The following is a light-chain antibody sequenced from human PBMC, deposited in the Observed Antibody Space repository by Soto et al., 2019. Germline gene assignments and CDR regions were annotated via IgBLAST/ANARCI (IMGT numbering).Light chain of an antibody. J-gene: IGKJ2*01. CDR1: QSVSSSS. Sequence: EIVLTQSPGTLSLSPGQRATLSCRASQSVSSSSLAWYQQRPGQAPRLLIYGASRRATGIPDRFSGSGSGNDFTLPISRLEPEDFAVYYCQHYGASTKYTFGQGTKLEIK. CDR2: GAS. CDR3: QHYGASTKYT. V-gene: IGKV3-20*01.